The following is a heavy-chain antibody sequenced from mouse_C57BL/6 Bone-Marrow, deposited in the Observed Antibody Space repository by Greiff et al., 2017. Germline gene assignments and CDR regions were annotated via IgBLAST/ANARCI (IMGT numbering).Heavy chain of an antibody. Sequence: EVKLMESGGGLVQPKGSLKLSCAASGFSFNTYAMNWVRQAPGKGLEWVARIRSKSNNYATYYADSVKDRFTISRDDSESMLYLQMNNLKTEDAAMYYCVSDGYYLDYWGQGTSVTVSS. CDR1: GFSFNTYA. J-gene: IGHJ4*01. V-gene: IGHV10-1*01. CDR2: IRSKSNNYAT. D-gene: IGHD2-3*01. CDR3: VSDGYYLDY.